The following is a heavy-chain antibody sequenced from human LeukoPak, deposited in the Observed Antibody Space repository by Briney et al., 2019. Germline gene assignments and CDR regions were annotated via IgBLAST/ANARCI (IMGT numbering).Heavy chain of an antibody. Sequence: SGGSLRLSCAASGFTFSSYGMHWVRQAPGKGLEWVAVIWYDGSNKYYADSVKGRFTISRDNSKNTLYLQMNSLRAEDTAVYYCAREDNSEDYFDYWGQGTLVTVSS. D-gene: IGHD4-23*01. J-gene: IGHJ4*02. CDR3: AREDNSEDYFDY. CDR2: IWYDGSNK. CDR1: GFTFSSYG. V-gene: IGHV3-33*01.